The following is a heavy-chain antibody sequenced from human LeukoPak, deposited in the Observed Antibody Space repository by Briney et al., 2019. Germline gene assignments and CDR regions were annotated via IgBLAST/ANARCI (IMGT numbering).Heavy chain of an antibody. V-gene: IGHV1-18*01. J-gene: IGHJ5*02. Sequence: ASVKFSCKTSGYTFISYGISWVRQAPGQGLEWMGWISAYNGNTNYAQKLQGRVTMTTDASTSTAYMELRSLRSDDTAVYYCARAPISSSAGSWFDPWGQGTLVTVSS. CDR2: ISAYNGNT. D-gene: IGHD6-6*01. CDR1: GYTFISYG. CDR3: ARAPISSSAGSWFDP.